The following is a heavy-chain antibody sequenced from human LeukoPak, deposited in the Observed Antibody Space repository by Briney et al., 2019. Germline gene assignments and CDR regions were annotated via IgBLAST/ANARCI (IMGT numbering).Heavy chain of an antibody. CDR2: IRRDGGEQ. D-gene: IGHD2-15*01. CDR1: GFTFSTYA. J-gene: IGHJ4*02. V-gene: IGHV3-7*01. Sequence: GGSLRLSCAASGFTFSTYAMSWVRQAPGKGLEWVANIRRDGGEQLYVGSVKGRFTISRDNDKNLLYLQMNSLRAEDTAVYYCAKHGAYCFDYWGQGALVTVSS. CDR3: AKHGAYCFDY.